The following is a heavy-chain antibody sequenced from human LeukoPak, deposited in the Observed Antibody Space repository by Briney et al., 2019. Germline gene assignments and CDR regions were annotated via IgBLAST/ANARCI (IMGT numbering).Heavy chain of an antibody. CDR3: ARDRYGGYRFDY. J-gene: IGHJ4*02. CDR1: GFTFSSYE. V-gene: IGHV3-48*03. Sequence: GGSLRLSCAASGFTFSSYEMNWVRQAPGKGLEWVSYISSSGSTIYYADSVKGRFTISRDNAKNSLYLQMNSLRAEDTALYYCARDRYGGYRFDYWGQGTLVTVSS. CDR2: ISSSGSTI. D-gene: IGHD3-16*02.